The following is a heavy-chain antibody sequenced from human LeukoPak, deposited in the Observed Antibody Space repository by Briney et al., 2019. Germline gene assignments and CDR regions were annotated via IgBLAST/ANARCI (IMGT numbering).Heavy chain of an antibody. D-gene: IGHD3-3*01. V-gene: IGHV1-2*02. J-gene: IGHJ4*02. CDR2: INPNSGGT. CDR3: ARISRGSITIFAVVTHFDY. CDR1: GYTSTGYY. Sequence: GASVKVSCKASGYTSTGYYMHWVRQAPGQGLEWMGWINPNSGGTKYAQKLQGRVTTTRNTSISTAYMELSRLRSDDTAVYYCARISRGSITIFAVVTHFDYWGQGTLVTVSS.